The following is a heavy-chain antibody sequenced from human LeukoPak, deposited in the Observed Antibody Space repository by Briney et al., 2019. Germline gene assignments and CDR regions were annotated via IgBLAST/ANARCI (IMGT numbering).Heavy chain of an antibody. Sequence: ASVKVSCKASGHSFTSSSMNWVRQAPGQGLEWMGWINTKSGNPTYAQGFTGRFVFSLDTSVTTAYLQISNLKPEDTAVYYCATEDGPFHYRGQGTLVTVSS. CDR1: GHSFTSSS. V-gene: IGHV7-4-1*02. CDR3: ATEDGPFHY. J-gene: IGHJ4*02. CDR2: INTKSGNP.